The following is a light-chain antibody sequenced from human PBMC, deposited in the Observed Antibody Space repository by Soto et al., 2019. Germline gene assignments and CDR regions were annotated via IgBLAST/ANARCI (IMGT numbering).Light chain of an antibody. Sequence: EIVLTQSPATLSSFPCDRVTLSCRASQYINTRLAWYQHRPGQSPRLLIYQTSRRAAGIPARFSASGSGTDFTLTISDVQPEDFALYYCHQRQSWPRTFGQGTKVDIK. J-gene: IGKJ1*01. V-gene: IGKV3-11*01. CDR3: HQRQSWPRT. CDR2: QTS. CDR1: QYINTR.